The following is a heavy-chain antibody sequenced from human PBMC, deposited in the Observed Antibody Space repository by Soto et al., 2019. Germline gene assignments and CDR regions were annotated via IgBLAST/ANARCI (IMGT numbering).Heavy chain of an antibody. CDR3: ARAAGILRSLDY. J-gene: IGHJ4*02. CDR2: IYSGGST. D-gene: IGHD3-16*01. Sequence: EVQLVESGGGLIQPGGSLRLSCAASGFTVSDNYMSWVRQAPGKGLEWVSVIYSGGSTNYADSVKGRFTISRDNSKNTLYRQMNSLRAEDTAVYYCARAAGILRSLDYWGQGTLVTVSS. V-gene: IGHV3-53*01. CDR1: GFTVSDNY.